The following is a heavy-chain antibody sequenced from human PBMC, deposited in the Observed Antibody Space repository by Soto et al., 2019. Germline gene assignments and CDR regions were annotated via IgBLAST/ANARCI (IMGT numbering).Heavy chain of an antibody. CDR2: ISSSSSYI. J-gene: IGHJ6*03. CDR1: GFTFSSYS. CDR3: ARESMVRGVINVRKPYHYYYYMDV. V-gene: IGHV3-21*01. Sequence: EVQLVESGGGLVKPGGSLRLSCAASGFTFSSYSMNWVRQAPGKGLEWVSSISSSSSYIYYADSVKGRFTISRDNAKNPLYLQMNSLRAEDTAVYYCARESMVRGVINVRKPYHYYYYMDVWGKGTTVTVSS. D-gene: IGHD3-10*01.